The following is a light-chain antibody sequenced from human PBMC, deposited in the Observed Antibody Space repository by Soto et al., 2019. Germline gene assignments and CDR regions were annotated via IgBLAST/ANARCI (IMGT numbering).Light chain of an antibody. V-gene: IGKV1-5*03. CDR2: KAS. CDR1: QIISSR. Sequence: DIQMTQSPSTLSASVGDRVTITCRASQIISSRLAWYQQKPGKAPKLLIYKASSLESGVPSRFSGSGSATELTLTICSLQQDDSATYYCQQYNSYWTFGQWTKGEIK. CDR3: QQYNSYWT. J-gene: IGKJ1*01.